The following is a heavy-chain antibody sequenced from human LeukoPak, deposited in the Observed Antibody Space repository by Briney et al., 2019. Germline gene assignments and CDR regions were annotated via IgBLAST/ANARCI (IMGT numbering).Heavy chain of an antibody. D-gene: IGHD5-18*01. Sequence: TSETLSLTCTVSGGSISSSSYYWGWIRQPPGKGLEWIGSIYYSGSTYYNPSLKSRVTISVDTSKNQFSLKLSSVTAADTAVYYCARLRYTYGPIFDYWGQGTLVTVSS. J-gene: IGHJ4*02. V-gene: IGHV4-39*01. CDR2: IYYSGST. CDR3: ARLRYTYGPIFDY. CDR1: GGSISSSSYY.